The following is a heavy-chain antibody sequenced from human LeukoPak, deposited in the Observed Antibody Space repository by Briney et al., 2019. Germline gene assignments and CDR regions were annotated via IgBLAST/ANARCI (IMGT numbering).Heavy chain of an antibody. CDR3: ARAHPDFWSGYLXQNWFDP. CDR2: IYYSGST. D-gene: IGHD3-3*01. CDR1: GGSISSYY. J-gene: IGHJ5*02. V-gene: IGHV4-59*01. Sequence: PSETLSLTCTVSGGSISSYYWSWIRQPPGKGLEWIGYIYYSGSTNYNPSLKSRVTISVDTSKNQFSLKLSSVTAADTAVYYCARAHPDFWSGYLXQNWFDPWGXGTLXXVS.